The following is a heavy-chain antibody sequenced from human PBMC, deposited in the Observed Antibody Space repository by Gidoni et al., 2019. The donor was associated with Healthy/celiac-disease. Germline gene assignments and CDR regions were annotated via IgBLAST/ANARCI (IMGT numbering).Heavy chain of an antibody. CDR1: GFTFSNAW. J-gene: IGHJ5*02. D-gene: IGHD1-7*01. V-gene: IGHV3-15*01. CDR2: IKSKTDGGTT. CDR3: TTDGFITGTTAHNWFDP. Sequence: EVQLVESGGGLVKPGGSLRLSCAASGFTFSNAWMSWGRQAPGKGLAWVGRIKSKTDGGTTDYAAPVKGRFTISRDDSKNTLYLQMNSLKTEDTAVYYCTTDGFITGTTAHNWFDPWGQGTLVTVSS.